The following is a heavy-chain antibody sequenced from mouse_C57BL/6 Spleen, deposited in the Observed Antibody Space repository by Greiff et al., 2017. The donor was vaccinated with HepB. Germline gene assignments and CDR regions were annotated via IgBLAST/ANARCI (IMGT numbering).Heavy chain of an antibody. Sequence: QVQLQQSGAELARPGASVKLSCKASGYTFTSYGISWVKQRTGQGLEWIGEIYPRSGNTYYNEKFKGKATLTADKSSSTAYMELRSLTSEDSAVYFCAETKSPITTVVADFDYWGQGTTLTVSS. D-gene: IGHD1-1*01. CDR2: IYPRSGNT. CDR1: GYTFTSYG. CDR3: AETKSPITTVVADFDY. V-gene: IGHV1-81*01. J-gene: IGHJ2*01.